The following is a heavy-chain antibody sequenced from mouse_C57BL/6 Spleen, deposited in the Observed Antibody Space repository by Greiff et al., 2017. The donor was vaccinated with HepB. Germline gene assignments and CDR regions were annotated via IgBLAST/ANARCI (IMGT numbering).Heavy chain of an antibody. CDR3: TTGDYGWYFDV. D-gene: IGHD2-4*01. CDR2: IDPENGDT. J-gene: IGHJ1*03. CDR1: GFNIKDDY. Sequence: VQLQQSGAELVRPGASVKLSCTASGFNIKDDYMHWVKQRPEQGLEWIGWIDPENGDTEYASKFQGTATITADTSSNTAYLQLSSLTSEDTAVYYCTTGDYGWYFDVWGTGTTVTVSS. V-gene: IGHV14-4*01.